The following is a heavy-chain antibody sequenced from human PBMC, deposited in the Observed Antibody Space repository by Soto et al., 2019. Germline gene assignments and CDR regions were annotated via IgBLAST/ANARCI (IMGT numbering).Heavy chain of an antibody. V-gene: IGHV3-33*01. D-gene: IGHD6-6*01. J-gene: IGHJ3*02. CDR3: AGGAARLGQAFDI. Sequence: GGSLRLSCAASGFTFSSYGMHWVRQAPGKGLEWVAVIWYDGSNKYYADSVKGRFTISRDNSKNTLYLQMNSLRAEDTAVYYCAGGAARLGQAFDISGQGTMVTVSS. CDR1: GFTFSSYG. CDR2: IWYDGSNK.